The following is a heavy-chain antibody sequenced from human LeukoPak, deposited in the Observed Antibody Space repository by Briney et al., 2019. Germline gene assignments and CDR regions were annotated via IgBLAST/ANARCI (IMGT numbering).Heavy chain of an antibody. CDR3: ARAGISGYFYPNEYFNH. J-gene: IGHJ1*01. V-gene: IGHV3-11*04. D-gene: IGHD3-22*01. CDR2: ISSSSGSM. CDR1: GFNFDDYY. Sequence: GGSLRLSCVGSGFNFDDYYMSWIRQAPGKGLEWVSYISSSSGSMYYLDSVKGRFTISRDNAKNSLYLQMNSLQVEDSAVYFCARAGISGYFYPNEYFNHWGPGTRVVVSS.